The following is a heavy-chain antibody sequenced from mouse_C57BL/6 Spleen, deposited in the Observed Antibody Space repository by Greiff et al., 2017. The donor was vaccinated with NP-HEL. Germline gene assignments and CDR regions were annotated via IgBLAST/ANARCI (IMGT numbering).Heavy chain of an antibody. CDR2: IYPGDGDT. D-gene: IGHD1-1*01. J-gene: IGHJ1*03. CDR1: GYAFSSSW. Sequence: QVQLQQSGPELVKPGASVKISCKASGYAFSSSWMNWVKQRPGKGLEWIGRIYPGDGDTNYNGKFTGKATLTADKSSSTAYMQLRSLTSEDSAVYFCARDGSSSYWYFDVWGTGTTVTVSS. CDR3: ARDGSSSYWYFDV. V-gene: IGHV1-82*01.